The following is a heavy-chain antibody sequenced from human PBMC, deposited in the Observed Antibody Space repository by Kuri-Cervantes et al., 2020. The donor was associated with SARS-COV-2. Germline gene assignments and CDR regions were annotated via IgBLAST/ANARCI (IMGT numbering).Heavy chain of an antibody. CDR2: INPNSGGT. J-gene: IGHJ6*02. V-gene: IGHV1-2*02. CDR1: GYTFTGYY. Sequence: ASVKVSCKASGYTFTGYYIHWVRQAPGQGLEWMGWINPNSGGTNYAQKFQGRVTMTRDTSINTAYMELSRLRSDDTAVYYCAKGDNWNDAMDVWGQGTTVTVSS. D-gene: IGHD1-1*01. CDR3: AKGDNWNDAMDV.